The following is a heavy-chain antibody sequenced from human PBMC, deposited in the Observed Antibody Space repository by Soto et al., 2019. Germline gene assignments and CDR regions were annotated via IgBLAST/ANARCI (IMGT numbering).Heavy chain of an antibody. D-gene: IGHD3-10*01. CDR3: ARFFKERRISMVRGAPNWFDP. J-gene: IGHJ5*02. CDR1: GGSISSSSYY. CDR2: IYYSGST. Sequence: SETLSLTCTVSGGSISSSSYYWGWIRQPPGKGLEWIGSIYYSGSTYYNPSLKSRVTISVDTSKNQFSLKLSSVTAADTAVYYCARFFKERRISMVRGAPNWFDPWGEGTLVTVSS. V-gene: IGHV4-39*01.